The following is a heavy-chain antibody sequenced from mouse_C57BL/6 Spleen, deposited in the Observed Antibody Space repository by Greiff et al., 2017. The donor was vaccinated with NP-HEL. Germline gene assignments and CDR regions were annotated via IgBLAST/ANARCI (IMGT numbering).Heavy chain of an antibody. CDR2: IYPGSGST. V-gene: IGHV1-55*01. CDR1: GYTFTSYW. CDR3: ARNYYAMDY. J-gene: IGHJ4*01. Sequence: QVQLKESGAELVKPGASVKMSCKASGYTFTSYWITWVKQRPGQGLEWIGDIYPGSGSTNYNEKFKSKATLTVDTSSSTAYMQLSSLTSEDSAVYYCARNYYAMDYWGQGTSVTVSS.